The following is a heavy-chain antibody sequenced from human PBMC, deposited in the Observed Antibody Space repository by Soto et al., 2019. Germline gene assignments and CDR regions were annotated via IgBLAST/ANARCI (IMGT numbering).Heavy chain of an antibody. CDR1: GYTLTELS. CDR2: FDPEDGET. CDR3: ATVPYYSGSYSFDY. V-gene: IGHV1-24*01. J-gene: IGHJ4*02. Sequence: ASVKVSCKVSGYTLTELSMHWVRQAPGKGLEWMGGFDPEDGETIYAQKFQGRVTMTEDTSTDTAYMELSSLRSEDTAVYYCATVPYYSGSYSFDYWGQGTLVTVSS. D-gene: IGHD1-26*01.